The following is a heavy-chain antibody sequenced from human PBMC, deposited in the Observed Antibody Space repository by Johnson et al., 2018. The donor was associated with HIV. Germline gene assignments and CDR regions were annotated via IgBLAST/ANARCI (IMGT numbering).Heavy chain of an antibody. Sequence: QVQLVESGGGVVRPGGSLRLSCAASGFTFSSYAMHWVRQAPGKGLEWVAVISYDGSNKYYADSVKGRFTISRDNSKNTLYLQMNSLRAEDTAVYYCAKARGIVGATGAFDIWGQGTMVTVSS. D-gene: IGHD1-26*01. CDR1: GFTFSSYA. CDR2: ISYDGSNK. CDR3: AKARGIVGATGAFDI. J-gene: IGHJ3*02. V-gene: IGHV3-30-3*01.